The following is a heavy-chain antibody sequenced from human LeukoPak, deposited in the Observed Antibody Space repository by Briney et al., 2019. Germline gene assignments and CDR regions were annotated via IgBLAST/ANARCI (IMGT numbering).Heavy chain of an antibody. D-gene: IGHD3-10*01. CDR2: INPNSGGT. CDR3: AREDPPKLPDAFDI. Sequence: GASVKVSCKASGYTFTGYYMHWVRQAPGQGLEWMGWINPNSGGTNYAQKFQGRVTMTRDTSISTAYMELSRLRSDDTAVYYCAREDPPKLPDAFDIWGQGTMVTVSS. J-gene: IGHJ3*02. V-gene: IGHV1-2*02. CDR1: GYTFTGYY.